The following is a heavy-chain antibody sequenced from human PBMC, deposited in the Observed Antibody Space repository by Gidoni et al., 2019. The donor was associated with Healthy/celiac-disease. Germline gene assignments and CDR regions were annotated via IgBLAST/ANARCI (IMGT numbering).Heavy chain of an antibody. D-gene: IGHD3-10*01. CDR2: IYYSGST. J-gene: IGHJ4*02. CDR1: GGSISSSSYY. V-gene: IGHV4-39*01. CDR3: ARAPTMVRGGFDY. Sequence: QLQLQESGPGLVKPSETLSLTCTVSGGSISSSSYYWGWIRQPPGKGLEWIGSIYYSGSTYYNPSLKSRVTISVDTSKNQFSLKLSSVTAADTAVYYCARAPTMVRGGFDYWGQGTLVTVSS.